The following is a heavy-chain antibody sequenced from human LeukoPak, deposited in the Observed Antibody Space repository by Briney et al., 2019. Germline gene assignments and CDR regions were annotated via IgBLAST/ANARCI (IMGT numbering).Heavy chain of an antibody. V-gene: IGHV3-23*01. CDR3: ALRRSVAEVDY. D-gene: IGHD6-6*01. J-gene: IGHJ4*02. CDR2: ISGSGGST. Sequence: GGSLRLYCAASGFTFSSYAMSWVRQAPGKGLEWVSAISGSGGSTYYADSVKGRFTISRDNSKNTLYLQMNSLRAEDTAVYYCALRRSVAEVDYWGQGTLVTVSS. CDR1: GFTFSSYA.